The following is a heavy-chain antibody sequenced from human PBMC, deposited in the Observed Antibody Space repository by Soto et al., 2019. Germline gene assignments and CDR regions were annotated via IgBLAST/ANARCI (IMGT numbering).Heavy chain of an antibody. Sequence: PGGSLRLSCSASGFTLSSYAMYWVRQAPGKGLEYVSAINSNGGVTYYADSVKGRFTISRDNSKNTLYLQMSSLRAEDTAVYYCVKDQGGYSGYVFDYWGQGTLVTVSS. CDR2: INSNGGVT. V-gene: IGHV3-64D*06. J-gene: IGHJ4*02. D-gene: IGHD5-12*01. CDR1: GFTLSSYA. CDR3: VKDQGGYSGYVFDY.